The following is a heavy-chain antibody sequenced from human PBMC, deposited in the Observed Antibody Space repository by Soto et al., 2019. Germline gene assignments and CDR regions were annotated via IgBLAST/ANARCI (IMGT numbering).Heavy chain of an antibody. D-gene: IGHD6-13*01. CDR3: ARDGVAAAGTYAFDI. Sequence: GGSLRLSCAASGFTFSSYGMHWVRQAPGKGLEWVAVIWYDGSNKYYADSVKGRFAISRDNSKNTLYLQMNSLRAEDTAVYYCARDGVAAAGTYAFDIWGQGTMVTVSS. V-gene: IGHV3-33*01. J-gene: IGHJ3*02. CDR2: IWYDGSNK. CDR1: GFTFSSYG.